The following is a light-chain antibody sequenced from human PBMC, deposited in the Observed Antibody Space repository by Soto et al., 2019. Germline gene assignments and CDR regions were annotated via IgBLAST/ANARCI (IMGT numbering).Light chain of an antibody. CDR2: KAS. CDR3: QQYHIYSGT. V-gene: IGKV1-5*03. J-gene: IGKJ1*01. CDR1: QTIDSW. Sequence: DIQVTQSPSTLSASVLDRFTITCRASQTIDSWLAWYQQRPGKPPNLLIYKASTLASGVPSRFSGSGSGTEFTLTINSLQPDDFATYYCQQYHIYSGTFGQGTKVDIK.